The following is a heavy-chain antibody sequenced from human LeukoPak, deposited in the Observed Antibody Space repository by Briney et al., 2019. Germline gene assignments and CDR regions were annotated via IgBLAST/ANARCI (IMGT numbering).Heavy chain of an antibody. V-gene: IGHV3-23*01. Sequence: PGGSLRLSCAASGFTFSSYAMSWVRQAPGKGLEWVSSITSSGAATYYADSVKGRFTISRDNSDNTLYLQMTSLGAEDTAVYYCAKDRPNYYGSNGHYYKLNGDCWGQGTLVTVSS. D-gene: IGHD3-22*01. CDR1: GFTFSSYA. J-gene: IGHJ4*02. CDR2: ITSSGAAT. CDR3: AKDRPNYYGSNGHYYKLNGDC.